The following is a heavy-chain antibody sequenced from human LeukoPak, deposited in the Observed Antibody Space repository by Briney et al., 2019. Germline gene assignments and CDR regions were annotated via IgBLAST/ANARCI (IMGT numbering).Heavy chain of an antibody. CDR2: VYTSGST. J-gene: IGHJ6*03. Sequence: SETLSLTCTVSGGSISSGSYYWSWIRQPAGKGLEWIGRVYTSGSTNYNPSLKSRVTISVDTSKNQFSLKLSSVTAADTAVYYCARETSQKGAHYMDVWGKGTTITISS. CDR3: ARETSQKGAHYMDV. CDR1: GGSISSGSYY. V-gene: IGHV4-61*02. D-gene: IGHD3-16*01.